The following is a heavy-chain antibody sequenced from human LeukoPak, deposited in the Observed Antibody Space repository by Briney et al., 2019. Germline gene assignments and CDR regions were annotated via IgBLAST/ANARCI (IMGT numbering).Heavy chain of an antibody. V-gene: IGHV1-8*02. D-gene: IGHD3-22*01. CDR1: GYTFTSYY. J-gene: IGHJ3*02. CDR2: MNPNSGNT. CDR3: ARYDRSGGSPSAFDI. Sequence: GASVKVSCKASGYTFTSYYMHWVRQAPGQGLEWMGWMNPNSGNTGYAQKFQGRVTMTRNTSISTAYMELSSLRSEDTAVYYCARYDRSGGSPSAFDIWGQGTMVTVSS.